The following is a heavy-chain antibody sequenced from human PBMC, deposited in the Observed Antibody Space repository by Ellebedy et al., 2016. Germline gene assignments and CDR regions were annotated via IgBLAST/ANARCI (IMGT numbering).Heavy chain of an antibody. V-gene: IGHV3-23*01. CDR1: GFTFSSYA. Sequence: EGSLRLSCAASGFTFSSYAMSWVRQAPGKGLEWVSAISGSGGSTYYADSVKGRFTISRDNSKNTLYLQMNSLRAEDTAVYYCAKDGVYYYGMDVWGQGTTVTVSS. CDR2: ISGSGGST. D-gene: IGHD3-16*01. CDR3: AKDGVYYYGMDV. J-gene: IGHJ6*02.